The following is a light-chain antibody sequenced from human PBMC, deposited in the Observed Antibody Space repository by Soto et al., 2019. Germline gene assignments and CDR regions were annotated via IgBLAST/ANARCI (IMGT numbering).Light chain of an antibody. J-gene: IGKJ5*01. CDR1: QSITNNY. CDR2: GAS. CDR3: QQYRTSPFT. V-gene: IGKV3-20*01. Sequence: ETVLTQSPGTLSLSPGERATLSCRASQSITNNYLACYQQNPGQAPRLLIYGASSRVTRIPDRVSGSGSGTDFTLTTSRLAPEDFAVYYWQQYRTSPFTFGQGTRLEIK.